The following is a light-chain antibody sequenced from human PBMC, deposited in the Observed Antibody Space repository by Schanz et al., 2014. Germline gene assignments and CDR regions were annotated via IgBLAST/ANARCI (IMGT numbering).Light chain of an antibody. CDR2: GAS. CDR1: QSVGSN. Sequence: EVVMTQSPATLSVSPGERATLSCRASQSVGSNLAWYQHKPGQAPRLLIYGASTRATGIPARFSGSGSGTEFTLTISSLQSEDFATYYCQQLNSYPLTFGGGTKVEI. J-gene: IGKJ4*01. CDR3: QQLNSYPLT. V-gene: IGKV3-15*01.